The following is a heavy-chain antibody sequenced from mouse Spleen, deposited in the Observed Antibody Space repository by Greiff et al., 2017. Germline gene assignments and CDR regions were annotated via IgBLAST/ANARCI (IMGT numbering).Heavy chain of an antibody. CDR3: AREGIYYGNYGAMDY. D-gene: IGHD2-1*01. Sequence: QVQLQQSGAELVRPGTSVKVSCKASGYAFANYLIEWVKQRPGQGLGWIGVINPGSGGTNYNEKFKGKATLTADKSSSTAYMQLSSLTSEDSAVYFCAREGIYYGNYGAMDYWGQGTSVTVSS. CDR1: GYAFANYL. V-gene: IGHV1-54*01. J-gene: IGHJ4*01. CDR2: INPGSGGT.